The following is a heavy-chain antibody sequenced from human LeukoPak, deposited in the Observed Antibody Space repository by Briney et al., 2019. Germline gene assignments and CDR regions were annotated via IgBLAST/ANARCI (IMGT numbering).Heavy chain of an antibody. D-gene: IGHD6-13*01. CDR3: ARVAVAGPTGWFDP. J-gene: IGHJ5*02. V-gene: IGHV3-21*01. CDR1: GFALNSYS. Sequence: GSLRLSCAASGFALNSYSLAWVRQAPGKGLEWVSSISSTSAYIYYADSVKGRFTISRDNIDNVVYLQMSSLRAEDTAVYYCARVAVAGPTGWFDPWGQGTLVTVSS. CDR2: ISSTSAYI.